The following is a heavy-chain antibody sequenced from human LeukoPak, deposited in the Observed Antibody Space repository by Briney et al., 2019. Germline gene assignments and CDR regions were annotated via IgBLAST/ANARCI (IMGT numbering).Heavy chain of an antibody. D-gene: IGHD3-22*01. Sequence: SQTLSLTCSVSGGSLSNSGGFYLSWIRHHPGAGLEWIRFISYRGSIYYNPSLSSRVSMSVVSSRFLFSLELTSLPGHDRAVFYGSRISQSSSGFYYWGQGTLVTVSS. J-gene: IGHJ4*02. V-gene: IGHV4-31*02. CDR3: SRISQSSSGFYY. CDR1: GGSLSNSGGFY. CDR2: ISYRGSI.